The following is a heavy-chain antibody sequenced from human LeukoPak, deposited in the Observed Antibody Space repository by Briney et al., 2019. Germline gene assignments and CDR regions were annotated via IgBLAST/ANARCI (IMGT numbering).Heavy chain of an antibody. V-gene: IGHV4-39*01. CDR1: GGSISSYY. J-gene: IGHJ4*02. D-gene: IGHD3-10*01. CDR3: AANYGSGSYLGTYFDY. CDR2: IYYSGPT. Sequence: TETLSLTCTVSGGSISSYYWGWIRQPPEKGLEWIGSIYYSGPTYYNPSLKSRVTISVDTSKNQFSLKLSSVTAADTAVYYCAANYGSGSYLGTYFDYWGQGTLVTVSS.